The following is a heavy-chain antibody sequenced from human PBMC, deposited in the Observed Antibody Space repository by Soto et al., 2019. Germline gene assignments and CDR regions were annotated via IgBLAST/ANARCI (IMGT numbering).Heavy chain of an antibody. Sequence: GASVKVSCKASGGTFSSYAISWVRQATGQGLEWMGWMNPNSGNTGYAQKFQGRVTMTRNTSISTAYMELSSLRSEDTAVYYCARGPQYCSSTSCLIWGGEGGYYYYYYMDVWGKGTTVTVSS. V-gene: IGHV1-8*02. CDR2: MNPNSGNT. CDR3: ARGPQYCSSTSCLIWGGEGGYYYYYYMDV. CDR1: GGTFSSYA. J-gene: IGHJ6*03. D-gene: IGHD2-2*01.